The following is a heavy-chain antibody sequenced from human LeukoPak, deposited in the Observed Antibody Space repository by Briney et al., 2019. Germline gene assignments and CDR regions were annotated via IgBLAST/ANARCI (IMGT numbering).Heavy chain of an antibody. CDR1: GGSISSYH. Sequence: SSETLSLTCTVSGGSISSYHWNWIRQSPGKGLEWIGNIYYTGSTNYNPSLKGRVTISVDTSKNQFSLKLSSVTAADTALFYWARGASGWYWIDYWGQGILVTVSS. D-gene: IGHD6-19*01. CDR3: ARGASGWYWIDY. CDR2: IYYTGST. J-gene: IGHJ4*02. V-gene: IGHV4-59*01.